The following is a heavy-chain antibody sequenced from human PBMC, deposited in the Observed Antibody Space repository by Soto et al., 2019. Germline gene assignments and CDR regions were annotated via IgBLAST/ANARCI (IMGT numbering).Heavy chain of an antibody. CDR2: IWYDGSNK. CDR1: GFTFSSYG. D-gene: IGHD6-6*01. CDR3: ARTSSSSVDFDY. Sequence: QVQLVASGGGVVQPGRSLRLSCAASGFTFSSYGMHWVRQAPGKGLEWVAVIWYDGSNKYYADSVKGRFTISRDNSKNTLYLQMNSLSAEDTAVYYCARTSSSSVDFDYWGQGTLVTVSS. J-gene: IGHJ4*02. V-gene: IGHV3-33*01.